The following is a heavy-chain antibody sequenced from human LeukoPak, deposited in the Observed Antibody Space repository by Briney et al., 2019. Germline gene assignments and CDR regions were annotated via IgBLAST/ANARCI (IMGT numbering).Heavy chain of an antibody. V-gene: IGHV1-69*06. Sequence: RASVKVSCKASGYTFTGYYMHWVRQAPGQGLEWMGGIIPIFGTANYAQKFQGRVTITADKSTSTAYMELSSLRSEDTAVYYCARDGLRRGLRYGAYYYMDVWGKGTTVTVSS. CDR3: ARDGLRRGLRYGAYYYMDV. D-gene: IGHD3/OR15-3a*01. CDR1: GYTFTGYY. J-gene: IGHJ6*03. CDR2: IIPIFGTA.